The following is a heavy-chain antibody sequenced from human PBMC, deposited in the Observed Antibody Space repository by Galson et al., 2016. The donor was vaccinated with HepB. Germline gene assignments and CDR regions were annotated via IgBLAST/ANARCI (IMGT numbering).Heavy chain of an antibody. CDR2: ISGSGGTT. D-gene: IGHD3-3*01. CDR1: GFPYRNSA. V-gene: IGHV3-23*01. Sequence: SLRLSCATSGFPYRNSAMSWVRPAPGKGLEWVSVISGSGGTTFSADSVKGRFSISRDNSQNTLDLQMNSLRAEDTAVYYCVKIFDFLNGWIDHWGQGTLVTVSS. J-gene: IGHJ4*02. CDR3: VKIFDFLNGWIDH.